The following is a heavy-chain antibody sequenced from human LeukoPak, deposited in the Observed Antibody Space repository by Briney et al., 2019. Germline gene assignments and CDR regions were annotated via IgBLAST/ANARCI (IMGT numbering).Heavy chain of an antibody. CDR3: ARGGTVLRPNSPYDY. Sequence: ASVKVSRKASGYTFTSYYTHWVRQAPGQGLEWMGIINPSGGRTSYAQKLQGRVTMTRDTSTSTVYMELSSLRSDDTAVYYCARGGTVLRPNSPYDYWGQGTLVTVSS. CDR1: GYTFTSYY. CDR2: INPSGGRT. V-gene: IGHV1-46*01. D-gene: IGHD4-17*01. J-gene: IGHJ4*02.